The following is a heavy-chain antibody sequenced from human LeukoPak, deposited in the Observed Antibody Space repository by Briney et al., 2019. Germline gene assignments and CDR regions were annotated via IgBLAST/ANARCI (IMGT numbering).Heavy chain of an antibody. CDR2: LSDSGGST. D-gene: IGHD3-16*01. CDR3: AKDGGSVWGRIDY. Sequence: GGSLRLSCAASGFTFSSYAMSWVRQAPGKGLEWVSALSDSGGSTYYADSVKGRFTISRDNSKNTLYLQLNSLRAEDTAVYYCAKDGGSVWGRIDYWGQGTLVTVSS. CDR1: GFTFSSYA. J-gene: IGHJ4*02. V-gene: IGHV3-23*01.